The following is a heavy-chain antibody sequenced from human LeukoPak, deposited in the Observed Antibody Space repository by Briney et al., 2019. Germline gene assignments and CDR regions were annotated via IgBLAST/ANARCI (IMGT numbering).Heavy chain of an antibody. CDR2: IIPIFGIA. Sequence: ASVKVSCKASGGTFSSYAISWVRQAPGQGLEWMGRIIPIFGIANYAQKFQRRVTITADKSTSTAYMELSSLRSEDTAVYYCASYVTPDIVVVPANYYYYGMDVWGQGTTVIVSS. V-gene: IGHV1-69*04. J-gene: IGHJ6*02. D-gene: IGHD2-2*01. CDR3: ASYVTPDIVVVPANYYYYGMDV. CDR1: GGTFSSYA.